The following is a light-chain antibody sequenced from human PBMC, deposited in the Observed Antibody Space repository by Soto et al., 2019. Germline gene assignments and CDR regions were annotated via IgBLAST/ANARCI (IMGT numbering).Light chain of an antibody. Sequence: EILLTQSPDTLSSSPGESATVSCRASQSVSSSYLAWYQKKPGQPPRLLIYGASSRATGVPDRFSGSGSGTDFTLTISRLEPEDFAVYYCQEYGSSLALTFGGGTKVEI. V-gene: IGKV3-20*01. CDR2: GAS. CDR1: QSVSSSY. J-gene: IGKJ4*01. CDR3: QEYGSSLALT.